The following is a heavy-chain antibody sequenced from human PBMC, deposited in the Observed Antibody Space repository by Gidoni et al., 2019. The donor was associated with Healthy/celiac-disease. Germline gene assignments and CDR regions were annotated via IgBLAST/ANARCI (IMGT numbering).Heavy chain of an antibody. CDR2: ISYDGSNK. CDR3: AKDPSPRAAAVDY. D-gene: IGHD2-2*01. CDR1: GFTFSSYG. V-gene: IGHV3-30*18. Sequence: QVQLVESGGGVVQPGRSLRLSCAAFGFTFSSYGMHWVRQAPGKGLEWVAVISYDGSNKYYADYVKGRFTISRDNSKNTLYLQMNSLRAEDTAVYYCAKDPSPRAAAVDYWGQGTLVTVSS. J-gene: IGHJ4*02.